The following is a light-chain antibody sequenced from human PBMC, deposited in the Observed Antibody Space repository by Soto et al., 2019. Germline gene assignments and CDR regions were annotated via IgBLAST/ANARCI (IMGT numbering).Light chain of an antibody. V-gene: IGKV3-20*01. CDR1: ESVNTNR. Sequence: EIVLKQSPGTLSLSPGERATLSCRASESVNTNRVASYQQKPGQAPRLLIYAAANRPAGIPDRFTGSGSGTYFTFTINRLEPEDFAVYYCQQYGGSPNTFAQGTKLEI. CDR2: AAA. CDR3: QQYGGSPNT. J-gene: IGKJ2*01.